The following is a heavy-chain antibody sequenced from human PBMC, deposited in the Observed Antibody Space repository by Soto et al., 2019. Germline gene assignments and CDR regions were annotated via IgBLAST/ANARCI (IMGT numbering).Heavy chain of an antibody. Sequence: GGSLRLSCAASGFTFSSYGMHWVRQAPGKGLEWVAVISYDGSNKYYADSVKGRFTISRDNSKNTLYLQMNSLRAEDTAVYYCARGAAGDNYYYYYGMDVWGQGTTVTVSS. V-gene: IGHV3-30*03. D-gene: IGHD6-13*01. CDR1: GFTFSSYG. CDR3: ARGAAGDNYYYYYGMDV. CDR2: ISYDGSNK. J-gene: IGHJ6*02.